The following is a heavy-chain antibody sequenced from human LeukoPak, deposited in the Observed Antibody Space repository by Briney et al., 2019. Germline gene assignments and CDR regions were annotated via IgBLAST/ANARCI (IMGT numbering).Heavy chain of an antibody. V-gene: IGHV3-21*01. CDR2: VSTSSIYI. Sequence: GGSLRLSCAASGFTFSSYGMSWVRQAPGKGLEWVSSVSTSSIYIYYADSVKGRFTISRDNSKNTLYLQMNSLRAEDTAVYYCATQWLYAFDIWGQGTMVTVSS. CDR1: GFTFSSYG. J-gene: IGHJ3*02. D-gene: IGHD6-19*01. CDR3: ATQWLYAFDI.